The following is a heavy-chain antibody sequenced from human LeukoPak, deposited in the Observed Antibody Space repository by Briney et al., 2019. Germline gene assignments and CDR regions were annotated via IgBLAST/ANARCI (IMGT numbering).Heavy chain of an antibody. D-gene: IGHD6-19*01. CDR2: IYTSGST. CDR1: GGSISGCF. Sequence: PSETLSLTCTVSGGSISGCFWAWIRQPAGKGLEWIGRIYTSGSTDYNPSLKSRVTISVDTSKNQFSLKLSSVTAADTAVYYCARLGGIAVADYWGQGTLVTVSS. J-gene: IGHJ4*02. CDR3: ARLGGIAVADY. V-gene: IGHV4-4*07.